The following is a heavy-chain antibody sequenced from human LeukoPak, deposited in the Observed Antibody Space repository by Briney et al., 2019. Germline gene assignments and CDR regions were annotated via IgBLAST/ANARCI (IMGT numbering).Heavy chain of an antibody. J-gene: IGHJ4*02. Sequence: SQTLSLTCTVPGGSINSGVYYWSWIRQYPGKGLEWIGSIFDSGSTYYNPSLKSRFTISVDTSKNQFSLKLSSVTAADTAVYYCAREYSDILTGYYLFDSWGQGTLVTVSS. CDR3: AREYSDILTGYYLFDS. CDR2: IFDSGST. CDR1: GGSINSGVYY. D-gene: IGHD3-9*01. V-gene: IGHV4-31*03.